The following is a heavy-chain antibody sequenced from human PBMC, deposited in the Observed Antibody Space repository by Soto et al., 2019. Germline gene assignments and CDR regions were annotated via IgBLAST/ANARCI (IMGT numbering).Heavy chain of an antibody. Sequence: QVQLVQSGAEVKKPGASVKVSYKASGYTFTSYGISWVRQAPGQGLEWMGWISAYNGNTNYAQKLQGRVTMTTDTSTSTAYMELRSLRSDDTAVYYCARGSRKGYYGSGNKSYYGMDVWGQGTTVTVSS. V-gene: IGHV1-18*01. CDR1: GYTFTSYG. CDR3: ARGSRKGYYGSGNKSYYGMDV. CDR2: ISAYNGNT. J-gene: IGHJ6*02. D-gene: IGHD3-10*01.